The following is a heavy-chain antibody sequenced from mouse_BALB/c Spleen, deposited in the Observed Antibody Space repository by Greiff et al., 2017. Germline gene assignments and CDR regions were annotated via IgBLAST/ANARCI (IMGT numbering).Heavy chain of an antibody. CDR1: GYSITSDYA. Sequence: EVKVEESGPGLVKPSQSLSLTCTVTGYSITSDYAWNWIRQFPGNKLEWMGYISYSGSTSYNPSLKSRISITRDTSKNQFFLQLNSVTTEDTATYYCAWNGNSYYAMDYWGQGTSVTVSS. CDR2: ISYSGST. V-gene: IGHV3-2*02. CDR3: AWNGNSYYAMDY. D-gene: IGHD2-1*01. J-gene: IGHJ4*01.